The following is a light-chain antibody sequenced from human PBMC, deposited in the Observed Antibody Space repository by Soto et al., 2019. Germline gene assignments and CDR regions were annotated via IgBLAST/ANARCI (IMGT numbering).Light chain of an antibody. CDR1: SSNIGNNY. Sequence: TQPPSVSAAPGQKVTISCSGSSSNIGNNYVSWYQQLPGTAPKLLIYENNKRPSGIPDRFSGSKSGTSATLGITGPQTGDEADYYCGTWDSSLYVFGTGTKVTVL. V-gene: IGLV1-51*02. CDR3: GTWDSSLYV. CDR2: ENN. J-gene: IGLJ1*01.